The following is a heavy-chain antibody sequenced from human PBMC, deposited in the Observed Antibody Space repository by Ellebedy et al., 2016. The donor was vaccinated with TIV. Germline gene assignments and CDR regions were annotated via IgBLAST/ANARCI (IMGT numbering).Heavy chain of an antibody. J-gene: IGHJ4*02. Sequence: GGSLRLXXAASGFTFSSYSMNWVRQAPGKGLEWVSSISSSSSYIYYADSVKGRFTISRDNAKNSLYLQMNSLRAEDTAVYYCARGPHSGYDPPSFDYWGQGTLVTVSS. CDR3: ARGPHSGYDPPSFDY. V-gene: IGHV3-21*01. CDR2: ISSSSSYI. CDR1: GFTFSSYS. D-gene: IGHD5-12*01.